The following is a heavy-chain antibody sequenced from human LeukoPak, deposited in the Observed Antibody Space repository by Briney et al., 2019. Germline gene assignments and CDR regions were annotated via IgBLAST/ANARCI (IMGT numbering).Heavy chain of an antibody. CDR1: GFTFSSYA. Sequence: GGSLRLSCAASGFTFSSYAMSWVRQAPGKGLEWVSSIRNKGGRTVYADSVEGRFTISRENSRSTNLPQMHSIRDDDTAVYYWSNERRPNDYWGQGNLVTVSS. CDR3: SNERRPNDY. CDR2: IRNKGGRT. J-gene: IGHJ4*02. V-gene: IGHV3-23*01.